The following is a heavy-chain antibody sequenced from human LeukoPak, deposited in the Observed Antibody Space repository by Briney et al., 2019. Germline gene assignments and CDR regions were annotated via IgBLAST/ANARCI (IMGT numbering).Heavy chain of an antibody. Sequence: GGSLRLSCAVSGLKFSDAWLSWVRQAPGKGLEWVGRIKSKGAGGTTEYAAPVKGRFIISRDDSKNMVYLEMNGLKTEDTAVYYCTHETQFAWLFFFFDFWGQGTLVTVSS. CDR3: THETQFAWLFFFFDF. V-gene: IGHV3-15*01. CDR1: GLKFSDAW. J-gene: IGHJ4*02. CDR2: IKSKGAGGTT. D-gene: IGHD3-9*01.